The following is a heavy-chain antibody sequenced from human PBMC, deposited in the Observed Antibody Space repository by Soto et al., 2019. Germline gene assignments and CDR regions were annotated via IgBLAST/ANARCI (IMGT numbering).Heavy chain of an antibody. J-gene: IGHJ4*02. CDR2: ISGSGGST. CDR3: AKNPGYYYDSTGYHFDY. D-gene: IGHD3-22*01. Sequence: GGSLRLSCAASGFTFSSYAMSWVRQAPGKGLEWVSAISGSGGSTYYADSVKGRFTISRDNSKNTLHLQMNSLRAEDTAVYYCAKNPGYYYDSTGYHFDYWGQGTLVTVSS. V-gene: IGHV3-23*01. CDR1: GFTFSSYA.